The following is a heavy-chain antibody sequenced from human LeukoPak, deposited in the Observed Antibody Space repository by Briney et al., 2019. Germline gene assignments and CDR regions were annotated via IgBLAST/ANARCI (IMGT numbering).Heavy chain of an antibody. CDR3: AKGWYSGSIYPEDAFDI. V-gene: IGHV3-30-3*01. D-gene: IGHD1-26*01. CDR2: ISDEGHQK. J-gene: IGHJ3*02. Sequence: GGSLRLSCAASGFTFSDYAMHWVRQGPGKGLEWVAVISDEGHQKYYADSVKGRFTISRDNSKNTLYLQMNSLRAEDTAVYYCAKGWYSGSIYPEDAFDIWGQGTMVTVSS. CDR1: GFTFSDYA.